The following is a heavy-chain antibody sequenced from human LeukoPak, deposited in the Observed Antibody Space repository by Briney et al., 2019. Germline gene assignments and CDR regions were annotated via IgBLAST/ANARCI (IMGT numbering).Heavy chain of an antibody. Sequence: PGGSLRLSCAASGFTFSIYNMNWVRQAPGKGLEWVSYISSSSYTIHYADSVKGRFTISRDNAKNSLYLQMNSLRAEDTAVYYCARDLVVTSAYWGQGTLVTVSS. CDR3: ARDLVVTSAY. V-gene: IGHV3-48*01. D-gene: IGHD2-2*01. CDR2: ISSSSYTI. J-gene: IGHJ4*02. CDR1: GFTFSIYN.